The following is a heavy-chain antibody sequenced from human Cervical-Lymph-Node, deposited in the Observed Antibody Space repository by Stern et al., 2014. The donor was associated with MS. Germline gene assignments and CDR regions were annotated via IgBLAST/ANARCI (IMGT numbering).Heavy chain of an antibody. J-gene: IGHJ4*02. Sequence: VQLVESGGGLVQPGGSLRLSCAASEVTVSSDYMSWVRQAPGKGLEWVALLYGDSTTAYADSVVGRFTISRDNSKNTLYLQMNSLRAEDTAVYYCVRDSDDYALDYWGQGTLVAVSS. CDR2: LYGDSTT. CDR1: EVTVSSDY. V-gene: IGHV3-66*01. CDR3: VRDSDDYALDY. D-gene: IGHD4-17*01.